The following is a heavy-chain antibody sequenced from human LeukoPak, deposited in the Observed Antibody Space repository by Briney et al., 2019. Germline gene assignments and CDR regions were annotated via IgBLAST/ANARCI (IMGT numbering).Heavy chain of an antibody. CDR3: ARLKIANKAIDY. CDR1: GGSISSGGYY. J-gene: IGHJ4*02. V-gene: IGHV4-31*03. D-gene: IGHD1/OR15-1a*01. Sequence: SQTLSLTCTVSGGSISSGGYYWSWIRQHPGKGLEWIGYIYYSGSTYYNPSLKSRVTISVDTSKNQFSLKLSSVTAVDTAVYYCARLKIANKAIDYWGQGTLVTVSS. CDR2: IYYSGST.